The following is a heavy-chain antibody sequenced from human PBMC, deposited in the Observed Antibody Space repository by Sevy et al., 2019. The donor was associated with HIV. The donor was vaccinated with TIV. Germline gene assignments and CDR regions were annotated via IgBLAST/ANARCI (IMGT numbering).Heavy chain of an antibody. CDR2: ISNSGGDT. Sequence: GGSLRLSCAASGFNFRTYGMSWVRQAPGKGLEWVSVISNSGGDTHYADSVKGRFTISRDNSKDTLYLQMNSLRPEDTAVYYCAKLGIYTGTSNGMAYWGQGTLVTVSS. D-gene: IGHD1-26*01. V-gene: IGHV3-23*01. CDR1: GFNFRTYG. J-gene: IGHJ4*02. CDR3: AKLGIYTGTSNGMAY.